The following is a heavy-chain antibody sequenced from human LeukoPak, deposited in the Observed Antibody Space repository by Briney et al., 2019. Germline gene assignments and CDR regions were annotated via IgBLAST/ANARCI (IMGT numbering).Heavy chain of an antibody. J-gene: IGHJ4*02. V-gene: IGHV3-30*09. CDR1: GFTFSSYA. D-gene: IGHD3-3*01. Sequence: GGSLRLSCAASGFTFSSYAMHWVRQAPGKGLEWVAVISYDGSNKYYADSVKGRFAISRDNSENTLYLQMNSLRAEDTAVYYCARGDFGAGFDYWGQGTLVTVSS. CDR2: ISYDGSNK. CDR3: ARGDFGAGFDY.